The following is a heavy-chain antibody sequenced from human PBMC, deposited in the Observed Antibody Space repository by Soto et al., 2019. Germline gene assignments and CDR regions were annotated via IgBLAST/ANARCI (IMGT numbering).Heavy chain of an antibody. CDR2: IYYSGST. CDR3: ARHPYSGYKDDAFDI. D-gene: IGHD5-12*01. J-gene: IGHJ3*02. CDR1: GGSISSSSYY. Sequence: SETLSLTCTVSGGSISSSSYYWDWIRQPPGKGLEWIGSIYYSGSTYYNPSLKSRVTISVDTSKNQFSLKLSSVTAADTAVYYCARHPYSGYKDDAFDIWGQGTMVTVSS. V-gene: IGHV4-39*01.